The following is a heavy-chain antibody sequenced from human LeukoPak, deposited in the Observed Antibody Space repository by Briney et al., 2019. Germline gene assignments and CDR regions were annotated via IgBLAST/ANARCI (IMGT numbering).Heavy chain of an antibody. CDR3: ARGEDYRRNWFDL. Sequence: SETLSPTCAVSGYSINSDYYWGRVRQPPGKGLERTGSIYHRGLTYYNPSLKSRVTISVDASNHPFSLRLNSVADADTVVYYCARGEDYRRNWFDLWGQGTLVTVSS. CDR1: GYSINSDYY. J-gene: IGHJ5*02. CDR2: IYHRGLT. V-gene: IGHV4-38-2*01. D-gene: IGHD3-16*02.